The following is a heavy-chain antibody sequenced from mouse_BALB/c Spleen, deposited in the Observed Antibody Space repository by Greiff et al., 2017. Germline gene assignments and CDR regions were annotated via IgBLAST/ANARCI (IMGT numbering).Heavy chain of an antibody. CDR2: ISDGGSYT. Sequence: EVQVVESGGGLVKPGGSLKLSCAASGFTFSDYYMYWVRQTPEKRLEWVATISDGGSYTYYPDSVKGRFTISRDNPKNTLFLQMTSLRSEDTAMYYCARSTYGNYDAMDYWGQGTSVTVSS. V-gene: IGHV5-4*02. D-gene: IGHD2-10*02. CDR1: GFTFSDYY. CDR3: ARSTYGNYDAMDY. J-gene: IGHJ4*01.